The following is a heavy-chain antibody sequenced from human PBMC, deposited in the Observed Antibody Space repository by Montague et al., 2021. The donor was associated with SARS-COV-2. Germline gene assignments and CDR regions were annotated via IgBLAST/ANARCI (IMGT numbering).Heavy chain of an antibody. CDR2: SYHSGST. D-gene: IGHD3-9*01. J-gene: IGHJ6*02. V-gene: IGHV4-4*02. CDR1: GGSISSSNW. CDR3: AGFYYDILTGYYGMDV. Sequence: SETLSLTCAVSGGSISSSNWWSWVRQPPGKGLEWIGESYHSGSTNYNPSLKSRVTISVDKSKNQFSLKLSSVTAADTAVYYCAGFYYDILTGYYGMDVWGQGTTVTVSS.